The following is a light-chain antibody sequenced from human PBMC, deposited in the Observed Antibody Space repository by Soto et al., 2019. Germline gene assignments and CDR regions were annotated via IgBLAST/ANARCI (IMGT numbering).Light chain of an antibody. CDR1: QSISSY. CDR3: QYTYSTPRT. Sequence: DIQMTQSPSSLSASVGDRVTITCRASQSISSYLNWYQQKPGKAPKLLIYAASSLQSGVPSRFSGSGSGTDFTLTISSLQPEDFATYYCQYTYSTPRTFGQGTKVDI. V-gene: IGKV1-39*01. J-gene: IGKJ1*01. CDR2: AAS.